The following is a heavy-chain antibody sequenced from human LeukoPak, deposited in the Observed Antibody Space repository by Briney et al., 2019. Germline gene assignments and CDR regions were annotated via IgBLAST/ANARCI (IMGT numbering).Heavy chain of an antibody. CDR1: GFTFSTYA. D-gene: IGHD3-22*01. CDR3: TTYYYDSSGYYYPYYFDY. Sequence: GGSLRLTCLSCGFTFSTYAMSWVRQAPGKGLEWVSSISNSGGTTYYADSVKGRFTISRDNSRNTLVLQMNSLRAEDTAVYYCTTYYYDSSGYYYPYYFDYWGQGTLVTVSS. CDR2: ISNSGGTT. J-gene: IGHJ4*02. V-gene: IGHV3-23*01.